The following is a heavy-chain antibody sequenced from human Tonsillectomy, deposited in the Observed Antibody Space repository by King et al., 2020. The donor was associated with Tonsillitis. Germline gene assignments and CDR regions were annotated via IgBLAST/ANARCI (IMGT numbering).Heavy chain of an antibody. J-gene: IGHJ4*02. CDR2: ISTYNGNT. V-gene: IGHV1-18*01. D-gene: IGHD2-2*01. CDR3: ARLVPAYGIGDY. Sequence: QLVQSGAEVKKPGASVKVSCKASGYTFITYGITWVRQAPGQGLEWMGWISTYNGNTNYAQKLQGRVTMTTDTSTSTAYMDLRSLRSDDTAVYYCARLVPAYGIGDYWGQGTLVTVSS. CDR1: GYTFITYG.